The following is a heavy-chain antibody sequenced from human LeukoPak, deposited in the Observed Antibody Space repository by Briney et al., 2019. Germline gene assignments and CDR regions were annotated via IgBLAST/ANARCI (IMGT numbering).Heavy chain of an antibody. CDR1: GGSISSDGYY. D-gene: IGHD5-18*01. J-gene: IGHJ4*02. CDR2: IYDSGST. Sequence: SETLSLTCTVSGGSISSDGYYWSWIRQHPGKGLEWIGYIYDSGSTHYNPSLKSRVTISVGTSKNQFSLKLSSVTAADTAVYYCARERKGWMHLDYWGQGTLVTVSS. V-gene: IGHV4-31*03. CDR3: ARERKGWMHLDY.